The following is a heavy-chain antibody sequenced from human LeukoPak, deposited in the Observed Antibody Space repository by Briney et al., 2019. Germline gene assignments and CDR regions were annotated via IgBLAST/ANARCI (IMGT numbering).Heavy chain of an antibody. D-gene: IGHD3-3*01. CDR2: IRDDGSNQ. CDR3: AKDRITIFGVVMDQ. Sequence: HPGGSLRLSCAASGFSFSSYGMHWVRQAPGKGLEWVALIRDDGSNQYYADSVKGRFTISRDNSENALYLQMNSLRADDTAVYYCAKDRITIFGVVMDQWGQGTLVTVSS. J-gene: IGHJ4*02. V-gene: IGHV3-30*02. CDR1: GFSFSSYG.